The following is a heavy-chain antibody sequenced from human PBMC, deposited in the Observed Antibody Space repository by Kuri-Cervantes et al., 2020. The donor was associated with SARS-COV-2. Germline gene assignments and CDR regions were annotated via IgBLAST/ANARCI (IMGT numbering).Heavy chain of an antibody. Sequence: ETLSLTCAASGFTFSSYWMSWVRQAPGKGLEWVANIKQDGSEKYYVDSVKGRFTISRDNAKNSLYLQMSSLRAEDTAVYYCARDPTAGRLRYFDWFSSGPSNYYGMDVWGQGTTVTVSS. CDR2: IKQDGSEK. CDR3: ARDPTAGRLRYFDWFSSGPSNYYGMDV. J-gene: IGHJ6*02. D-gene: IGHD3-9*01. CDR1: GFTFSSYW. V-gene: IGHV3-7*01.